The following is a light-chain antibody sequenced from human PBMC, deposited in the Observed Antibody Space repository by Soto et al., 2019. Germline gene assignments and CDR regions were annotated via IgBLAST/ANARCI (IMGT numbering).Light chain of an antibody. J-gene: IGLJ3*02. CDR3: SSYTSSGTGV. V-gene: IGLV2-18*02. CDR2: QVS. CDR1: SSDVGSYNR. Sequence: QSALTQPPSVSGSPGQSVTISCTGTSSDVGSYNRVSWYQQHPGTAPKLMICQVSNRPSGVPDRFSGSKSGNTASLTISGLQAEDEADYYCSSYTSSGTGVFGGGTKLTVL.